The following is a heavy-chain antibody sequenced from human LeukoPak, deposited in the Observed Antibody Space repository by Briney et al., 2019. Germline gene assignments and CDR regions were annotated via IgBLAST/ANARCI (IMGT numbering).Heavy chain of an antibody. CDR2: IRSKANSYTT. Sequence: GGSLRLSCAASGFTFSGSAMHWVRQASGKGLEWVGRIRSKANSYTTAYAASGKGRFTISRDDSKNTAYLQMNSLKTEDTAVYYCTRSQEGYYYYYMDAWGKGTTVTVSS. CDR3: TRSQEGYYYYYMDA. V-gene: IGHV3-73*01. CDR1: GFTFSGSA. J-gene: IGHJ6*03.